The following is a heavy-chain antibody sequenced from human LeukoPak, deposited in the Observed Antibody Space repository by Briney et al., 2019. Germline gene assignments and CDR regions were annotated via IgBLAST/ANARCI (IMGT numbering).Heavy chain of an antibody. CDR3: ARDRDVVVVAATHDAFDI. Sequence: ASVKVSCKASGGTFSSYAISWERQAPGQGLEWMGGIIPIFGTANYAQKFQGRVTITADESTSTAYMELSSLRSEDTAVYYCARDRDVVVVAATHDAFDIWGQGTMVTVSS. J-gene: IGHJ3*02. D-gene: IGHD2-15*01. CDR1: GGTFSSYA. CDR2: IIPIFGTA. V-gene: IGHV1-69*13.